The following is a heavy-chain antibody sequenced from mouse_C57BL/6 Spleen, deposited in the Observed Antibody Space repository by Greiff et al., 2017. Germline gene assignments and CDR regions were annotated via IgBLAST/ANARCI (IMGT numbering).Heavy chain of an antibody. CDR3: ASDTTVVADWYFDV. CDR2: INPSNGGT. V-gene: IGHV1-26*01. D-gene: IGHD1-1*01. Sequence: EVQLQQSGPELVKPGASVKISCKASGYTFTDYYMNWVKQSHGKGLEWIGDINPSNGGTSYNQKFKGKATLTVDKSSSTAYMELRSLTAEDSAVYCWASDTTVVADWYFDVWGTGTTVTVSS. J-gene: IGHJ1*03. CDR1: GYTFTDYY.